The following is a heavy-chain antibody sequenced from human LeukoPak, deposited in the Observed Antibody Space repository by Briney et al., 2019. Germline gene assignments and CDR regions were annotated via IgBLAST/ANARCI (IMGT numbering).Heavy chain of an antibody. J-gene: IGHJ4*02. CDR1: GGSFSGYY. CDR2: INHSGST. D-gene: IGHD6-13*01. CDR3: ARVIAAAGTD. V-gene: IGHV4-34*01. Sequence: KPSETLSLTCAVYGGSFSGYYWSWIRQPPGKGLEWIGEINHSGSTNYNPSLKSRVTISVDTSKNQFSLKLSSVTAADTAVYYCARVIAAAGTDWGQGTLVTVSS.